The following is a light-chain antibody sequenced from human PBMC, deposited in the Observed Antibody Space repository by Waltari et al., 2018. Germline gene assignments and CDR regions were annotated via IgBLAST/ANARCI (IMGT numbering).Light chain of an antibody. CDR1: QTAGRY. V-gene: IGKV3-11*01. Sequence: EIVLTQSPATLSLSPGERATLSCRASQTAGRYPAWYQHKPGQAPSLLIFDTSNRATGIPARFSGSGSVTDFTLTISGLEPEDFAVYYCQQRSNWPPAYTFGQGTKLEIK. CDR2: DTS. CDR3: QQRSNWPPAYT. J-gene: IGKJ2*01.